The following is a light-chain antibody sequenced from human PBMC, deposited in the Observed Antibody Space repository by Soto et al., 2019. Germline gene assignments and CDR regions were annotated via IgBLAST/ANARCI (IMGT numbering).Light chain of an antibody. CDR2: EVS. CDR1: SNDVGGYNY. V-gene: IGLV2-14*01. Sequence: QSALTQPASVSGSPGQSITISCTGTSNDVGGYNYVSWYQQQPGKAPKLIIYEVSHRPSGISNRFSGSKSGNTASLTISGRHVEDEADYYCSSHSATSPYVFGTGTKLTVL. J-gene: IGLJ1*01. CDR3: SSHSATSPYV.